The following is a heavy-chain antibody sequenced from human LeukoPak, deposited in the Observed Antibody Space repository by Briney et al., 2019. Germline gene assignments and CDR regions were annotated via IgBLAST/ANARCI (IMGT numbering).Heavy chain of an antibody. V-gene: IGHV3-74*01. D-gene: IGHD3-10*01. CDR3: ATLGPDYYGSGSIGFGI. CDR1: GFTFSSYW. CDR2: INSDGSST. J-gene: IGHJ3*02. Sequence: PGGSLRLSCAASGFTFSSYWMHWVRQAPGKGLVWVSRINSDGSSTSYADSMKGRFTISRDNSKNTLYLQMNSLRAEDTAVYYCATLGPDYYGSGSIGFGIWGQGTMVTVSS.